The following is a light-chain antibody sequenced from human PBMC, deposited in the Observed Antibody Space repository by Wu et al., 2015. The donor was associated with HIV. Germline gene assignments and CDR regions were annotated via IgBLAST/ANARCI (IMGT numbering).Light chain of an antibody. V-gene: IGKV3-20*01. CDR1: QSLSTNY. J-gene: IGKJ1*01. CDR2: GAS. CDR3: QQYGISPWT. Sequence: EIVLTQSPGTLSLSPGERATLSCRASQSLSTNYLAWYQRQPGQAPRLLIYGASSRASGIPDRFSGSGSGTDFTLTISRVEPEDFAVYYCQQYGISPWTFGQGAKVEIK.